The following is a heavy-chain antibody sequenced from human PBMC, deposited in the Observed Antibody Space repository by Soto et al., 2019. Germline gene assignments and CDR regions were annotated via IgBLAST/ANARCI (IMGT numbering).Heavy chain of an antibody. Sequence: SETLSLTCTVSGGSISSGGYYWSWIRQPPGKGLEWIGEINHSGSTNYNPSLKSRVTISVDTSKNQFSLKLSSVTAADTAVYYCARGRDSSGYYWSRDYWGQGTLVTVSS. CDR2: INHSGST. CDR3: ARGRDSSGYYWSRDY. D-gene: IGHD3-22*01. V-gene: IGHV4-39*07. J-gene: IGHJ4*02. CDR1: GGSISSGGYY.